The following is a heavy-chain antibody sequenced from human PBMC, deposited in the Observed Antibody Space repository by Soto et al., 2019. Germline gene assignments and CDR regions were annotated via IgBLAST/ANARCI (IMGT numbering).Heavy chain of an antibody. V-gene: IGHV3-7*03. CDR2: IKQDGSET. CDR1: GFAFSSYW. Sequence: EVQLVESGGDLVQLGGSLRLSCAASGFAFSSYWMSWARQAPGKGLEWVAVIKQDGSETYYVDSVKGRFTISRDNGKNSLYLQMNSLRAEDTAVYFCVADWGQLSGAWGQGILVTVSS. D-gene: IGHD3-16*01. CDR3: VADWGQLSGA. J-gene: IGHJ5*02.